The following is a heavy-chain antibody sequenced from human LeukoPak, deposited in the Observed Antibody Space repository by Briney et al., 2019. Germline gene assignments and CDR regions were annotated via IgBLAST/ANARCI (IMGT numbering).Heavy chain of an antibody. J-gene: IGHJ3*02. CDR2: ISGSDGGT. CDR1: GFTFSTYA. CDR3: AKDWDSSGYYTDAFHI. V-gene: IGHV3-23*01. D-gene: IGHD3-22*01. Sequence: GGSLRLSCAASGFTFSTYAVSWVRQAPGKGLEWVSSISGSDGGTYYADSVKDRFTISRDNSKKTLYLQMNSLRAEDTAVYFCAKDWDSSGYYTDAFHIWGQGTMVTVSS.